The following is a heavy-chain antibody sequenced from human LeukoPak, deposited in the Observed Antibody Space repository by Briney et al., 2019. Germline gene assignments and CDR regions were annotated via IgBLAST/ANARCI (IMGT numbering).Heavy chain of an antibody. CDR3: AKYYDSSGYPLYYFDY. J-gene: IGHJ4*02. CDR1: GFTFSSYT. CDR2: ISGSGGST. V-gene: IGHV3-23*01. Sequence: GGSLRLSCAASGFTFSSYTMSWVRQPPGKGLEWVSAISGSGGSTYYADSVKGRFAISRDNSKNTLYLQMNSLRAEDTAVYYCAKYYDSSGYPLYYFDYWGQGTLVTVSS. D-gene: IGHD3-22*01.